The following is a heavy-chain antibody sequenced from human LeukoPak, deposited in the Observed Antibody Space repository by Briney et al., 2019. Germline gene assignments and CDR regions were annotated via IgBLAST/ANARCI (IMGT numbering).Heavy chain of an antibody. CDR1: GFTFTNAW. D-gene: IGHD1-26*01. Sequence: GESLRLSCSASGFTFTNAWMSWVRQAPGKGLEWVGRIKSKTDGGTTDYAAPVKGRFSISRDDSKNTLYLQMNSLKSEDTAVYYCQGGRFWGQGTLVTVSS. J-gene: IGHJ4*02. V-gene: IGHV3-15*01. CDR2: IKSKTDGGTT. CDR3: QGGRF.